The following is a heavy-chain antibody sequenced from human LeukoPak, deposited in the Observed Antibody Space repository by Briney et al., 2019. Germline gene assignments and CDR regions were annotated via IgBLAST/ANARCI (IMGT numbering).Heavy chain of an antibody. Sequence: SETLSLTCTVSAYSISSGYYWGWIRQPPGKGLEWIGSIYHSGSTYYHPSLKSRVTISLESSMNQFSLKLSSVTAADTAVYFCAGYHAYGVTTPPLGYWGQGTLVTVSS. CDR2: IYHSGST. CDR1: AYSISSGYY. D-gene: IGHD4-17*01. V-gene: IGHV4-38-2*02. J-gene: IGHJ4*02. CDR3: AGYHAYGVTTPPLGY.